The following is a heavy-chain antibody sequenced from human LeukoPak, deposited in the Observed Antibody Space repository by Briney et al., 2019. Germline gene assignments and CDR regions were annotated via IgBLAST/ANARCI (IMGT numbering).Heavy chain of an antibody. D-gene: IGHD1-14*01. CDR3: ARGGDNHAFDI. CDR1: GFTFSNYW. Sequence: GGSLRLSCAASGFTFSNYWIHWVRQPPGKGLVWVSRINNDGGGTIYADSVRGRFTISRDNAKNTLYLQMNSLGAEDTAVYYCARGGDNHAFDIWGQGTVVTVSS. CDR2: INNDGGGT. J-gene: IGHJ3*02. V-gene: IGHV3-74*01.